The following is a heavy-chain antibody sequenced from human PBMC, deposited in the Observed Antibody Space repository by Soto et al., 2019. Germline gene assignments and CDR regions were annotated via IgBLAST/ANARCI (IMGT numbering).Heavy chain of an antibody. D-gene: IGHD6-19*01. CDR1: GFTFSNYA. J-gene: IGHJ4*02. Sequence: EVRLLESGGGLVQPGGSLRLSCAASGFTFSNYAMNWVRQAPGKGLEWVSGISASAGSTYYADSVKGRFTISRDNSKNTLFLQMNSLRAEDTAVYYCAKDRIAVTGTIGSWGQGTLVTVSS. CDR3: AKDRIAVTGTIGS. V-gene: IGHV3-23*01. CDR2: ISASAGST.